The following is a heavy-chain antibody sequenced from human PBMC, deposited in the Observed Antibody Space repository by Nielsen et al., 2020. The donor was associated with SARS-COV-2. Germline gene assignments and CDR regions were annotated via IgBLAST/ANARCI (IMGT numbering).Heavy chain of an antibody. CDR2: IGTAGDT. V-gene: IGHV3-13*01. Sequence: GGSLRLSCAASGFTFSSYDMHWVRQATGKGLEWVSAIGTAGDTYYPGSVKGRFTISRENAKNSLYLQMNSLRAGDTAVYYCARGYYYDSSGYYLDYFDYWGQGTLVTVSS. D-gene: IGHD3-22*01. J-gene: IGHJ4*02. CDR1: GFTFSSYD. CDR3: ARGYYYDSSGYYLDYFDY.